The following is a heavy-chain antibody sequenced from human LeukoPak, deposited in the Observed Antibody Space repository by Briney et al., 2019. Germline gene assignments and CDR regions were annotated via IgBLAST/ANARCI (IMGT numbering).Heavy chain of an antibody. Sequence: SVKVSCKASGGTFNSYAISWVRQAPGQGLEWMGGIILIFGTANYAQKFQGRVTITADESTSTAHMELSSLRSEDTAVYYCARVPIRGATRYYYYGMDVWGQGTTVTVSS. CDR2: IILIFGTA. J-gene: IGHJ6*02. CDR1: GGTFNSYA. D-gene: IGHD1-26*01. CDR3: ARVPIRGATRYYYYGMDV. V-gene: IGHV1-69*13.